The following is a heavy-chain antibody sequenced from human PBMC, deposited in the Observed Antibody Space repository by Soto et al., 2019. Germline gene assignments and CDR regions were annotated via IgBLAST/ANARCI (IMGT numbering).Heavy chain of an antibody. D-gene: IGHD2-2*01. CDR3: TTFVVPGAPLTY. J-gene: IGHJ4*02. CDR1: GFTFSSYW. V-gene: IGHV3-74*01. CDR2: ISTDGSST. Sequence: EVQLVESGGGLVQPGGSLRLSCAASGFTFSSYWMHWVRQAPGKGLVWVSRISTDGSSTSYADSVKGRFTTPRANTQNPLSLQMNSLRGDHTAVYYCTTFVVPGAPLTYWGQGTLVTVSS.